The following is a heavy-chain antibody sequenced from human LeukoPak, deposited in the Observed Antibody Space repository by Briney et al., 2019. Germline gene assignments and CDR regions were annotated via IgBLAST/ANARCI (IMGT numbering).Heavy chain of an antibody. Sequence: ASVKVSCKASGYTFTGYYMHWVRQAPGQGLEWMGWINPNSGATNYAQRFQGRVTMTWDTSISTAYMELSRLRSDDTAVYYCARDGTTMGYYYYMDVWGKGTTVTVSS. CDR1: GYTFTGYY. CDR3: ARDGTTMGYYYYMDV. CDR2: INPNSGAT. D-gene: IGHD5-18*01. J-gene: IGHJ6*03. V-gene: IGHV1-2*02.